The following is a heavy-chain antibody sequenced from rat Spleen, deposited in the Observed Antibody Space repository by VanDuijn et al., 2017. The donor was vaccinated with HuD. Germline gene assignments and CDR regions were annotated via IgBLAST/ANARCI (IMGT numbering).Heavy chain of an antibody. Sequence: EVQLVESGGGLVQPGRSLKLSCVASGFTFNNYWMTWIRQAPGQGREWVASITNTGGSTYYPDSVKGRFTISRDNAKSTLYLQMNSLRSEDTATYYCTRYREYWRRVDYWGQGVMVTVSS. J-gene: IGHJ2*01. CDR2: ITNTGGST. CDR3: TRYREYWRRVDY. D-gene: IGHD4-2*01. V-gene: IGHV5-31*01. CDR1: GFTFNNYW.